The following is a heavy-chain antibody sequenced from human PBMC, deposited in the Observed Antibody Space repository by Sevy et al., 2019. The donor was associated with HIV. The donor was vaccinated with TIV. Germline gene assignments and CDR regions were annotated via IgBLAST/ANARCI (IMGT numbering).Heavy chain of an antibody. CDR1: GFTFSNAW. CDR2: IKSKTDGGTT. D-gene: IGHD2-15*01. V-gene: IGHV3-15*01. J-gene: IGHJ6*03. Sequence: GGSLRLSCAASGFTFSNAWMSWVRQAPGKGLEWVGRIKSKTDGGTTDYAAPVKGRFTISRDDSKNTLYLQMNSLKTEETAVYYCTTDGRGYCSGGSCYSVDYYYYYMDVWGKGTTVTVSS. CDR3: TTDGRGYCSGGSCYSVDYYYYYMDV.